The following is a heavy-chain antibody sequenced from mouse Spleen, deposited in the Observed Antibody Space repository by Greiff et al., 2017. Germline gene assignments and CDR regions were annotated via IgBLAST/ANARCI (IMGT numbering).Heavy chain of an antibody. CDR3: ASSGVTTVKKTFDY. Sequence: QVQLQQSGAELVMPGASVKLSCKASGYTFTSYWMHWVKQRPGQGLEWIGEIDPSDSYTNYNQKFKGKATLTVDKSSSTAYMQLSSLTSEDSAVYYCASSGVTTVKKTFDYWGQGTTLTVSS. V-gene: IGHV1-69*01. CDR1: GYTFTSYW. J-gene: IGHJ2*01. D-gene: IGHD1-1*01. CDR2: IDPSDSYT.